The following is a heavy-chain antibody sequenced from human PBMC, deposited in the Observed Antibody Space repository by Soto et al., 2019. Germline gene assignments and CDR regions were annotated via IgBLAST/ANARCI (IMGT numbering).Heavy chain of an antibody. CDR1: GFTFSSYA. D-gene: IGHD6-6*01. CDR3: AKDSELQWQLVAY. V-gene: IGHV3-23*01. CDR2: ISGSGGST. J-gene: IGHJ4*02. Sequence: GGSLRLSCAASGFTFSSYAMSWVSQAPGKGLEWVSAISGSGGSTYYADSVKGRFTISRDNSKNTLYLQMNSLRAGDTAVYYCAKDSELQWQLVAYWGQGTLVTVSS.